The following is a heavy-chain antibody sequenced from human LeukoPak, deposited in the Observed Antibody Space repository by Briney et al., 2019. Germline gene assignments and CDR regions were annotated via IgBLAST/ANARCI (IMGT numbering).Heavy chain of an antibody. J-gene: IGHJ4*02. V-gene: IGHV3-74*01. Sequence: GGSLRLSCEASGFTFSGYWMHWVRHAPGKGLVWVSRMSSDSTRSSHADSVKGRFTISRDNAKKMVYLQMNSLRVENSAVYYCAAGPSSNGHQLPYWGQGTLVTVSS. CDR1: GFTFSGYW. CDR3: AAGPSSNGHQLPY. CDR2: MSSDSTRS. D-gene: IGHD4-11*01.